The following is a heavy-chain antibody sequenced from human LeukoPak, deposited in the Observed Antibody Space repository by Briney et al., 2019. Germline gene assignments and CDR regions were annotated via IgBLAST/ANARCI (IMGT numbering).Heavy chain of an antibody. CDR2: IYYSGST. CDR3: ARRTAGYFDWLPGIVDY. CDR1: GGSISSYY. Sequence: SETLSLTCTVSGGSISSYYWGWIRQPPGKGLEWIGSIYYSGSTYYNPSLKSRVTISVDTSKNQFSLKLSSVTAADTAVYYCARRTAGYFDWLPGIVDYWGQGTLVTVSS. V-gene: IGHV4-39*01. J-gene: IGHJ4*02. D-gene: IGHD3-9*01.